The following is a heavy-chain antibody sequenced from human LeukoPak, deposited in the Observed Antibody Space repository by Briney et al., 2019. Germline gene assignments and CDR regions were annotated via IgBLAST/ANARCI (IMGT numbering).Heavy chain of an antibody. D-gene: IGHD4-17*01. CDR3: ARVRGAVTHVGYAFDI. V-gene: IGHV3-23*01. Sequence: GGSLRLSCAASGFTFSSYAMSWVRRAPGKGLEWVSAISGSGGSTYYADSVKGRFTISRDNSKNTLYLQMNSLRAEDTAVYYCARVRGAVTHVGYAFDIWGQGTMVTVSS. CDR2: ISGSGGST. J-gene: IGHJ3*02. CDR1: GFTFSSYA.